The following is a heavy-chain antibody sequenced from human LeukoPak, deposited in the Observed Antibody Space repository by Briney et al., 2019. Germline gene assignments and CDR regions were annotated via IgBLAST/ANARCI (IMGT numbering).Heavy chain of an antibody. CDR2: IRSSSSYI. J-gene: IGHJ4*02. V-gene: IGHV3-21*01. Sequence: GGSLRLSCAASGFTFSSYAMSWVRQAPGKGLEWVSSIRSSSSYIYYADSVKGRFTISRDNAKNSLYLQMNSLRAEDTAVYYCARDGWLDYWGQGTLVTVSS. CDR3: ARDGWLDY. CDR1: GFTFSSYA. D-gene: IGHD5-24*01.